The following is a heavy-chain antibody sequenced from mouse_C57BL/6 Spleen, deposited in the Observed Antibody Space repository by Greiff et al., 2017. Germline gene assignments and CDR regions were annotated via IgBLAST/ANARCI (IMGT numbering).Heavy chain of an antibody. Sequence: EVKVVESGGGLVQPKGSLKLSCAASGFSFNTYAMNWVRQAPGKGLEWVARIRSKSNNYATYYADSVKDRFTISRDDSESMLYLQMNNLKTEDTAMYYCVRQRYYYGSSYDAMDYWGQGTSVTVSS. D-gene: IGHD1-1*01. CDR1: GFSFNTYA. CDR3: VRQRYYYGSSYDAMDY. CDR2: IRSKSNNYAT. J-gene: IGHJ4*01. V-gene: IGHV10-1*01.